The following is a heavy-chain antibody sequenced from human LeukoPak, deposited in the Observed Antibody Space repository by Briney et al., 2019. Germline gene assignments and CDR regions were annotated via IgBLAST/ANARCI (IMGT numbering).Heavy chain of an antibody. CDR3: ARLRRVGATPFDY. Sequence: SETLSLTCTVSGYSISSNYYWGWIRQPPGKGLEWIGSIYHSGSTYYNPSLKSRVTISVDTSKNQFSLKLSSVTAADTAVYYCARLRRVGATPFDYWGQGTLVTVSS. CDR2: IYHSGST. D-gene: IGHD1-26*01. CDR1: GYSISSNYY. V-gene: IGHV4-38-2*02. J-gene: IGHJ4*02.